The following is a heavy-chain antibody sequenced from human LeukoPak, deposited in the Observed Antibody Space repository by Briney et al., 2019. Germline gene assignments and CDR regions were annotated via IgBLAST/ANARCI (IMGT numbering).Heavy chain of an antibody. CDR2: ISGSGGST. CDR3: AKPHSSGYYYPFDY. Sequence: GGSLRLSCAASGFTFSSYAMSWVRQAPGKGLEWVLAISGSGGSTYYADSVKGRFTISRDSSKNTLYLQMNSLRAEDTAVYYCAKPHSSGYYYPFDYWGQGTLVTVSS. J-gene: IGHJ4*02. V-gene: IGHV3-23*01. D-gene: IGHD3-22*01. CDR1: GFTFSSYA.